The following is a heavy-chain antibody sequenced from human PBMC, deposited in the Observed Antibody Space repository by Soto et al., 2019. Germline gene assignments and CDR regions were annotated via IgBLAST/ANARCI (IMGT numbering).Heavy chain of an antibody. D-gene: IGHD3-22*01. Sequence: GGSLRLSCAASGFTVSSNYMSWVRQAPGKGLVWVSVIYSGGSTYYADSVKGRFTISRDNSKNTLYLQMNSLRAEDTAVYYCARDSSGYYLAYWGQGTLVTVSS. V-gene: IGHV3-53*01. CDR2: IYSGGST. CDR1: GFTVSSNY. J-gene: IGHJ4*02. CDR3: ARDSSGYYLAY.